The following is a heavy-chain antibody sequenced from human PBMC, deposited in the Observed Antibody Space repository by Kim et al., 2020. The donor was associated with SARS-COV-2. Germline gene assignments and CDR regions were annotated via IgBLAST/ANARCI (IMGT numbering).Heavy chain of an antibody. Sequence: GGSLRLSCAASGFTFSDSYMHWIRQAPGKGLEWVSYISSGSSYTNYADSVKGRFTISRDNAKNSLYLQMNSLRAEDTAVFYCASASIRDGYNVPFDYWGQGTLVTVSS. V-gene: IGHV3-11*03. CDR3: ASASIRDGYNVPFDY. CDR2: ISSGSSYT. D-gene: IGHD3-10*02. CDR1: GFTFSDSY. J-gene: IGHJ4*02.